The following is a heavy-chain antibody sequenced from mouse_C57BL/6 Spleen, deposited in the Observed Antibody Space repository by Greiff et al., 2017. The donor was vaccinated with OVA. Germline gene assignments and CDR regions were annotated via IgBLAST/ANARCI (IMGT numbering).Heavy chain of an antibody. CDR1: GYAFSSSW. Sequence: VQLVESGPELVKPGASVKISCKASGYAFSSSWMNWVKQRPGKGLEWIGRIYPGDGDTNYNGKFKGKATLTADKSSSTAYMQLSSLTSEDSAVYFCAREGYDGHRGWFAYWGQGTLVTVSA. V-gene: IGHV1-82*01. D-gene: IGHD2-3*01. J-gene: IGHJ3*01. CDR3: AREGYDGHRGWFAY. CDR2: IYPGDGDT.